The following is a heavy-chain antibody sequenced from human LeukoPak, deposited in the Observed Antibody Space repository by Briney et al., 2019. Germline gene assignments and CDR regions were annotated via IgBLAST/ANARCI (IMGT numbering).Heavy chain of an antibody. CDR1: GGSIRSGGYY. D-gene: IGHD3-9*01. CDR3: ARDTPWGYFD. Sequence: SGTLSLTCTVSGGSIRSGGYYWSWIRQHPGKGLEWIGYIYYSGNTYYNPSLKSRVTISVDTSKSQFSLKLSSVTAADTAVYYCARDTPWGYFDWGQGTLVTVSS. CDR2: IYYSGNT. V-gene: IGHV4-31*03. J-gene: IGHJ4*02.